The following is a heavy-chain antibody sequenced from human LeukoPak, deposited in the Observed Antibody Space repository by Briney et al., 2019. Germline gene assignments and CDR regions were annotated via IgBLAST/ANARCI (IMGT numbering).Heavy chain of an antibody. J-gene: IGHJ6*03. D-gene: IGHD6-19*01. CDR3: AREGIAVADTYYYYYMDV. CDR1: GTSIRSGSYY. CDR2: MYIGGRT. V-gene: IGHV4-61*02. Sequence: SETLSLTCTVTGTSIRSGSYYWNWIRQAAGKGLEWIGRMYIGGRTTYNPSLKSRVTISLETTENQFSLRMRSVTAADTAVYYCAREGIAVADTYYYYYMDVWGKGTWVTVSS.